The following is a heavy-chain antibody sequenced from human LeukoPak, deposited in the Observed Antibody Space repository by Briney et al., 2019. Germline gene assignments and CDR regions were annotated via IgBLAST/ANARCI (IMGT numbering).Heavy chain of an antibody. V-gene: IGHV3-20*04. D-gene: IGHD3-10*02. CDR3: ARGYFVRNDY. CDR1: GFTFSSYA. J-gene: IGHJ4*02. CDR2: SNWNGGST. Sequence: PGGSLRLSCAASGFTFSSYAMSWVRQAPGKGLEWVSGSNWNGGSTGYADSVKGRFTISRGNAKNSLYLQMNGLRAEDTALYYCARGYFVRNDYWGQGTLVTVSS.